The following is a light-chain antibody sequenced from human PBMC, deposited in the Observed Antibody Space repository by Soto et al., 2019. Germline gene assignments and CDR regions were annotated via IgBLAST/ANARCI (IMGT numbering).Light chain of an antibody. CDR2: DAS. CDR1: QSVRSNY. J-gene: IGKJ4*01. V-gene: IGKV3D-20*01. Sequence: EIVLTQSPATLSLSPGERATLSCGASQSVRSNYLAWYRQKPGLAPRLLIYDASSRATGIPDRFSGSGSGTDFTLTISRLEPEDFAVYYCQQYGSSPLTFGGGTQVEIK. CDR3: QQYGSSPLT.